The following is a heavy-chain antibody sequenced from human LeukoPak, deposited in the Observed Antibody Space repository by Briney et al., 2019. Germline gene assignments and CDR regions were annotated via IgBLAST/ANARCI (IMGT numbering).Heavy chain of an antibody. Sequence: GESLKISCKGSGYSFTSYWIGWVRQMPGKGLEWMGIIYPGDSDTRYSPSFQGQVTISADKSISTAYLQWSSLKASDTAMYYCARLTGYCSGGSCPRTNWFDPWGQGTLVTVSS. CDR2: IYPGDSDT. J-gene: IGHJ5*02. CDR3: ARLTGYCSGGSCPRTNWFDP. D-gene: IGHD2-15*01. V-gene: IGHV5-51*01. CDR1: GYSFTSYW.